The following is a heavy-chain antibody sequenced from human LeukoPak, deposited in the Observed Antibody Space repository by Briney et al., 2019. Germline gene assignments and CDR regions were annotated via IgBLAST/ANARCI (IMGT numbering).Heavy chain of an antibody. CDR1: GGSISSSNYY. V-gene: IGHV4-39*07. Sequence: SETLSLTSTVSGGSISSSNYYWGWIRQPPGKGLEWIGTIYYSGSTYYTPSLKSRVTISVDTSKNQFSLKLSSVTAADTAVYYCARGRRWLQLTSYYYYGMDVWGQGTTVTVSS. J-gene: IGHJ6*02. CDR3: ARGRRWLQLTSYYYYGMDV. D-gene: IGHD5-24*01. CDR2: IYYSGST.